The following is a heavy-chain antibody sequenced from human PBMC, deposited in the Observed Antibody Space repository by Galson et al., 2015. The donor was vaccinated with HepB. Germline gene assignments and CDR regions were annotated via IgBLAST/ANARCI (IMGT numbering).Heavy chain of an antibody. CDR3: TTDRDGDTATLNAFDI. Sequence: SLRLSCAASGFTFTYAWMRWVRQAPGKGLEWVGRIKTKTDGGTTDYAAPVKGRFTISRDDSKKTLYLQMNSLKTEDTAVYYCTTDRDGDTATLNAFDIWGQGTMVTVSS. CDR2: IKTKTDGGTT. D-gene: IGHD5-18*01. V-gene: IGHV3-15*01. CDR1: GFTFTYAW. J-gene: IGHJ3*02.